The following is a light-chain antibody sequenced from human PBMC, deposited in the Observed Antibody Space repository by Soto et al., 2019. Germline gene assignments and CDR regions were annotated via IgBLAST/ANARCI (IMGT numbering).Light chain of an antibody. V-gene: IGLV2-14*01. CDR3: GSWTTYRPYV. CDR2: EVT. Sequence: VLTQPASVSGSPGQSITIPCTGTSSDIGNYNAVSWYQQHPGKAPKLIIYEVTNRPSGVSDRFSGSKSGNTASLTISGLQAEDEADYYCGSWTTYRPYVFATGTKVTV. J-gene: IGLJ1*01. CDR1: SSDIGNYNA.